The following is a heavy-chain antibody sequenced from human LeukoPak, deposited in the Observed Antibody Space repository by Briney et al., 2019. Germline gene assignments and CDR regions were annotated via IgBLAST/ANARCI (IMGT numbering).Heavy chain of an antibody. J-gene: IGHJ4*02. CDR3: ARIPAAAGRGY. Sequence: GGSLRLSCAASGFTFSSYGMHWVRQAPGKGLEWVAVIWYDGSNKYYADSVKGRFTISRDNAKNSLYLQMNSLRAEDTAVYYCARIPAAAGRGYWGQGTLVTVSS. CDR1: GFTFSSYG. CDR2: IWYDGSNK. D-gene: IGHD6-13*01. V-gene: IGHV3-33*03.